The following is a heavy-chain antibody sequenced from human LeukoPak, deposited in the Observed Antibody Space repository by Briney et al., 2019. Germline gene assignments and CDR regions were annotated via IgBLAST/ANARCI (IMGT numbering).Heavy chain of an antibody. CDR1: GGSFSGYY. CDR2: INPSGST. D-gene: IGHD5-24*01. Sequence: SETLSLTCAVYGGSFSGYYWSWIRQPPGKGLEWIGEINPSGSTNYNPSLKSRVTISVDTSKNQFSLKLSSVTAADTAVYYCARGGVRWLQSYPKFDYWGQGTLVTVSS. V-gene: IGHV4-34*01. CDR3: ARGGVRWLQSYPKFDY. J-gene: IGHJ4*02.